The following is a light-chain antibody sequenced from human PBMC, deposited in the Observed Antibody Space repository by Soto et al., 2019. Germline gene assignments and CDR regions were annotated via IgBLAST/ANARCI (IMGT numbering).Light chain of an antibody. V-gene: IGKV2-24*01. Sequence: IVMTKTPLFLSVTLGQPASISCRSSEGLVHSDGNTYLSWFQQRPGQPPRLLIYKISNRFSGVPDRFSGSGAGTDFTLKISRVEAEDIGVYYCMQGTLWWTFGQGTKVDIK. J-gene: IGKJ1*01. CDR1: EGLVHSDGNTY. CDR3: MQGTLWWT. CDR2: KIS.